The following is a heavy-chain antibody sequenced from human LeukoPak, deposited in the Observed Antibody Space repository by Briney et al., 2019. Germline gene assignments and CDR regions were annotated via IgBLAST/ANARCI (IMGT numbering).Heavy chain of an antibody. Sequence: PSETLSLTCTVSGGSIRSYFWSWLRQPPGKGLEWIGYIWDTEITDYNPSLKSRVTISLDTSKNHFSLKLRSVTAADTALYFCARGLVLPTDDAFDIWGQGTLVTVSS. D-gene: IGHD5/OR15-5a*01. CDR1: GGSIRSYF. V-gene: IGHV4-59*01. CDR2: IWDTEIT. CDR3: ARGLVLPTDDAFDI. J-gene: IGHJ3*02.